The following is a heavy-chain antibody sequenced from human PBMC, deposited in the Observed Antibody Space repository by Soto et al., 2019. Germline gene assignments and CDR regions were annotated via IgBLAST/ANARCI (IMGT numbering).Heavy chain of an antibody. Sequence: SETLSLTCAVYGGSFSGYYWSRIRQPPGKGLEWIGEINHSGSTNYNPSLKSRVTISVDTSKNQFSLKLSSVTAADTAVYYCARVRIRLRFDPWGQGTLVTVSS. D-gene: IGHD2-15*01. J-gene: IGHJ5*02. CDR2: INHSGST. CDR1: GGSFSGYY. CDR3: ARVRIRLRFDP. V-gene: IGHV4-34*01.